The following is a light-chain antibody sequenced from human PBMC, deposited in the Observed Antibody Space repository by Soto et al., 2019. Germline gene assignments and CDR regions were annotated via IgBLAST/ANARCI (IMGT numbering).Light chain of an antibody. Sequence: DIQMTQSPSTLSASVGDIVTITCRASQSLSGWLTWYQQKPGKAPKLLIYQASSLKSGVPSRFSGSGSGTEFTLTISSLQPDDFATYYCQQYHSYPLTFGGGTKVEIK. J-gene: IGKJ4*01. CDR1: QSLSGW. V-gene: IGKV1-5*03. CDR2: QAS. CDR3: QQYHSYPLT.